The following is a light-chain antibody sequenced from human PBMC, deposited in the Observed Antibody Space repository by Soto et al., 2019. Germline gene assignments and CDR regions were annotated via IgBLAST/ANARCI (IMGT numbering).Light chain of an antibody. J-gene: IGKJ4*01. CDR3: QQRSNWPLT. V-gene: IGKV3-11*01. CDR2: DAS. CDR1: QSVSSY. Sequence: EIVMTQSPATLSVTPGERATLSCRASQSVSSYLAWYQQKPGQAPRLLIYDASNRATGIPARFSGSGSATDFSLTITSLEPEDFAVYYCQQRSNWPLTFGGGTKVDIK.